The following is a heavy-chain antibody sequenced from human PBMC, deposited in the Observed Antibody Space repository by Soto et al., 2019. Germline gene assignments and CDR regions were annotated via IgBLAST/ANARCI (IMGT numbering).Heavy chain of an antibody. D-gene: IGHD6-6*01. V-gene: IGHV3-20*04. J-gene: IGHJ1*01. CDR3: ARDADIAAFRYFEH. CDR2: INWNGGST. CDR1: GFTFGDYG. Sequence: GGSLRLSCAASGFTFGDYGMSWVRQAPGKGLEWVSGINWNGGSTGYADSVKGRCTISRDNAKNSLYLQMNSLRAEDTALYYCARDADIAAFRYFEHWGQGTLVTVSS.